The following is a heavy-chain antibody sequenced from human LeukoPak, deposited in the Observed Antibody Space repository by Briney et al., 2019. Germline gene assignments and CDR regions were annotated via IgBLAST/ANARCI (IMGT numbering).Heavy chain of an antibody. CDR1: GFIFSSYW. J-gene: IGHJ6*02. Sequence: GGSLRLSCAASGFIFSSYWMHWVRQTPGKGLVWVSRINSDGITTSYADSVKGRFTISGDKAKNTLYLQMNGLRAEDTAVYYCGRGYYYGMDVWGQGTTVTVSS. V-gene: IGHV3-74*01. CDR2: INSDGITT. CDR3: GRGYYYGMDV.